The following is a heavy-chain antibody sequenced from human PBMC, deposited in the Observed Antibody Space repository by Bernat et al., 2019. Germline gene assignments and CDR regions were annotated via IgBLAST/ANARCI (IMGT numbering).Heavy chain of an antibody. Sequence: QVQLVESGGGLVNPGGSLRLSCAASGFSFSDYYISWIRQAPGKGLEWVSYISERSVYTSFADSVKGRFTISRDNAKNLVYLQINNLRVDDTAVYYCAKSVAVASSYGLGVWGQGTTVTVSS. V-gene: IGHV3-11*06. CDR3: AKSVAVASSYGLGV. CDR1: GFSFSDYY. D-gene: IGHD6-19*01. J-gene: IGHJ6*02. CDR2: ISERSVYT.